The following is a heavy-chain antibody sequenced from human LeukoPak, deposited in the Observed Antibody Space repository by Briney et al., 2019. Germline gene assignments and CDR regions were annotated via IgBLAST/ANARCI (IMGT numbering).Heavy chain of an antibody. CDR1: GFTFSSHA. D-gene: IGHD6-19*01. CDR2: ISDSGDST. Sequence: GGSLRLSCAASGFTFSSHAMSWVRQAPGMGLEWVSSISDSGDSTNYADSVKGRFTISRDNSKNTLYLQMNSLRAEDTAVYYCVSGAGPFDYWGQGTLVTVSS. CDR3: VSGAGPFDY. J-gene: IGHJ4*02. V-gene: IGHV3-23*01.